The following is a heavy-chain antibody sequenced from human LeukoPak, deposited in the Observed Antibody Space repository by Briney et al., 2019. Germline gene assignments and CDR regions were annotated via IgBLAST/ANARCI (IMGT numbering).Heavy chain of an antibody. J-gene: IGHJ4*02. CDR1: GFTFSTYW. CDR2: IKQDGDEK. D-gene: IGHD1-26*01. V-gene: IGHV3-7*01. Sequence: GGSLRLSCAASGFTFSTYWMTWVRKTPGKGLEWVASIKQDGDEKYYVDSVKGRFTISRDNAKNSLHLQMNSLRADDTAVYYCSREEENSGSSPFDYWGQGTLVTVSA. CDR3: SREEENSGSSPFDY.